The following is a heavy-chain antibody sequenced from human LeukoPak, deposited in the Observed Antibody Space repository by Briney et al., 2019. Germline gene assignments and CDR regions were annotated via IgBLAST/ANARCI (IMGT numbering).Heavy chain of an antibody. CDR1: GASISSSSYY. V-gene: IGHV4-39*01. J-gene: IGHJ5*02. CDR2: LDSDENT. D-gene: IGHD3-16*01. CDR3: ARQATEYVGGFWFDP. Sequence: SETLSLTCTVSGASISSSSYYWGWIRQTPGRGLEWIASLDSDENTYCNAALKGRVTISVDMSLNHFSLRLSSVTAADSGVYYCARQATEYVGGFWFDPWGQGTLVAVSS.